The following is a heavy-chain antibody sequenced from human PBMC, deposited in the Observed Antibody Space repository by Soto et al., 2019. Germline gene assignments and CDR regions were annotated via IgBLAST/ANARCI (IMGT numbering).Heavy chain of an antibody. J-gene: IGHJ6*02. V-gene: IGHV3-33*01. Sequence: QVQLVESGGGVVQPGRSLRLSCAASGFTFSNYGMHWVRQAPGKGLEWVAVIWYDGSNKYYADSVKGRFTISRDNSKNTLYPQMNSLRAEDTAVYFCARDRGCISTTCYRYYYAMDVWGQGTTVTVSS. CDR2: IWYDGSNK. CDR3: ARDRGCISTTCYRYYYAMDV. D-gene: IGHD2-2*01. CDR1: GFTFSNYG.